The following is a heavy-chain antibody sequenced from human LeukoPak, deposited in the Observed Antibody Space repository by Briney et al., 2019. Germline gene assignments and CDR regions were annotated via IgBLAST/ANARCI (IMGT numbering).Heavy chain of an antibody. V-gene: IGHV3-48*01. J-gene: IGHJ4*02. CDR3: AKVKSTPAAQDY. CDR1: GFTFSSYS. D-gene: IGHD2-2*01. Sequence: GGSLRLSCAASGFTFSSYSMNWVRQAPGKGLEWVSYISSSSSTIYYADSVKGRFTISRDHSKNTLYLQMNSLRAEDTAVYYCAKVKSTPAAQDYWGQGTLVTVSS. CDR2: ISSSSSTI.